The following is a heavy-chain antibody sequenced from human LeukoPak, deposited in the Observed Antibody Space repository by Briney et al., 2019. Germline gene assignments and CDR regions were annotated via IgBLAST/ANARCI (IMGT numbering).Heavy chain of an antibody. CDR3: ARMRCSGGSCYWPYGLFDS. J-gene: IGHJ4*02. CDR1: GFTFDDYG. Sequence: GGSLRLSCAASGFTFDDYGMSWVRHAPGKGLEWVSGINWNGGSTVYADSVKGRFTISRDNAKNSLYLQMNSLRAEDTALYYCARMRCSGGSCYWPYGLFDSWGQGTLVTVSS. D-gene: IGHD2-15*01. CDR2: INWNGGST. V-gene: IGHV3-20*04.